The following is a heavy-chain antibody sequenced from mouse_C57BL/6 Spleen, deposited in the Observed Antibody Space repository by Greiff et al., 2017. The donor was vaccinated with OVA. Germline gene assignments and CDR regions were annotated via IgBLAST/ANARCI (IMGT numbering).Heavy chain of an antibody. Sequence: EVQLQQSGPELVKPGASVKISCKASGYTFTDYYMNWVKQSHGKSLEWIGDINPNNGGTSYNQKFKGKATLTVDKSSSTAYMELRSLTSEDSAVYYCARPPIYDGYLAYWGQGTLVTVSA. J-gene: IGHJ3*01. CDR3: ARPPIYDGYLAY. CDR2: INPNNGGT. CDR1: GYTFTDYY. V-gene: IGHV1-26*01. D-gene: IGHD2-3*01.